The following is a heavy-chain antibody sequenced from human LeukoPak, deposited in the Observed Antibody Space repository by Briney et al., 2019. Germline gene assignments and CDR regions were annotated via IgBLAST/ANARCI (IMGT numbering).Heavy chain of an antibody. CDR3: ARGYTSSWYSPLDY. J-gene: IGHJ4*02. CDR2: ISSSGRTM. D-gene: IGHD6-13*01. V-gene: IGHV3-48*03. Sequence: PGGSLRLSCAASGFNFSNYEMNWVRQAPGKGLEWVSYISSSGRTMYYADSVKGRYTISRDNAENSLYLQMNSLRAEDTAVYYCARGYTSSWYSPLDYWGQGTLVTVSS. CDR1: GFNFSNYE.